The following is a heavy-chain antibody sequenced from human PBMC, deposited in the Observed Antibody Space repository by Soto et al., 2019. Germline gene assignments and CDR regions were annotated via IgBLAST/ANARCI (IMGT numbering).Heavy chain of an antibody. D-gene: IGHD5-18*01. J-gene: IGHJ6*02. Sequence: SVKVSCKASGYTFTSYGISWVRQAPGQGLEWMGWINPNSGGTNYAQKFQGWVTMTRDTSISTAYMELSRLRSDDTAVYYCARDRPVDTAMVTYYYYYYGMDVWGQGTTVTVSS. CDR3: ARDRPVDTAMVTYYYYYYGMDV. CDR1: GYTFTSYG. CDR2: INPNSGGT. V-gene: IGHV1-2*04.